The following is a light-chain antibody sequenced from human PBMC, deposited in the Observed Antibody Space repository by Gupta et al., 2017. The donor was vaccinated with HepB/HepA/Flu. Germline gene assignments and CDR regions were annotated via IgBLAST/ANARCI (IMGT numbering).Light chain of an antibody. Sequence: DIQMTQSSSSLSASVGDRVTITCRASKGIRNDLGCYQQKPGKAPKRLIYNVSSLQSGVPSRSSGSGSGTEFTLTISSLQPEDFASYYCLKHNNYPVGGGTKVEIK. J-gene: IGKJ4*01. V-gene: IGKV1-17*01. CDR1: KGIRND. CDR2: NVS. CDR3: LKHNNYP.